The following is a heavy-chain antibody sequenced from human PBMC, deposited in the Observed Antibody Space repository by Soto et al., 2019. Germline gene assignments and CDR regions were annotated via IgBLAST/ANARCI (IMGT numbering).Heavy chain of an antibody. Sequence: ASVKVSCKASGGTFSSYTISWVRQAPGQGLEWMGRIIPILGIANYAQKFQGRVTITADKSTSTAYMELSSLRSEDTAVYYCARGNTYYYGSDDAFDIWGQGTMVTVSS. D-gene: IGHD3-10*01. CDR2: IIPILGIA. CDR1: GGTFSSYT. V-gene: IGHV1-69*02. J-gene: IGHJ3*02. CDR3: ARGNTYYYGSDDAFDI.